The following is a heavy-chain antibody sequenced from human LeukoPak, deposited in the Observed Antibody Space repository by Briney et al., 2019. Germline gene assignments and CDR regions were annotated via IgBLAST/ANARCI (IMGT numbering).Heavy chain of an antibody. CDR2: IYHSGST. V-gene: IGHV4-38-2*01. Sequence: SETLSLTCAVSGYSISSGYYWGWIRHPPGKGLEWIGSIYHSGSTYYNPSLKSRVTISVDTSKNQFSLKLSSVTAADTAVYYCARHRSGVVIPAADDAFDIWGQGTMVTVSS. J-gene: IGHJ3*02. CDR3: ARHRSGVVIPAADDAFDI. CDR1: GYSISSGYY. D-gene: IGHD2-2*01.